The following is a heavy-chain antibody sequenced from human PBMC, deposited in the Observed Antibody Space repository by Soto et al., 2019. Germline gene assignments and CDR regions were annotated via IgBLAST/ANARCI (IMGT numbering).Heavy chain of an antibody. D-gene: IGHD5-18*01. CDR2: INSDGSST. CDR3: AREPGIQLWNPFDY. Sequence: PGGSLRLSCAASGFTFSSYWMHWVRQAPGKGLVWVSRINSDGSSTSYADSVKGRFTISRDNAKNTLYLQMNSLRAEDTAVYYCAREPGIQLWNPFDYWGQGTLVTVSS. V-gene: IGHV3-74*01. J-gene: IGHJ4*02. CDR1: GFTFSSYW.